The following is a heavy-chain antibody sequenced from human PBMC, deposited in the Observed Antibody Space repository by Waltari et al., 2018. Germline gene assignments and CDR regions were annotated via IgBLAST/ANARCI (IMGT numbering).Heavy chain of an antibody. CDR3: VKEAAGYDSLIANGLDV. J-gene: IGHJ6*02. CDR1: GFTFEDFA. CDR2: ITWDGRST. D-gene: IGHD3-9*01. Sequence: EVQLEESGGGVVQPGGSLRLSCEASGFTFEDFAMHWVRQAPGKGLEWVSLITWDGRSTYYADSVKGRFAISRDNGKDFLYLQMNSLRPEDTALYYCVKEAAGYDSLIANGLDVWGQGTTVTVSS. V-gene: IGHV3-43D*04.